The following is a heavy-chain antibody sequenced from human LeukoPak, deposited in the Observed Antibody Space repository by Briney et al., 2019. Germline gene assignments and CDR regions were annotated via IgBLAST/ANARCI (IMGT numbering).Heavy chain of an antibody. V-gene: IGHV3-30*18. CDR2: ISYDGSNK. J-gene: IGHJ4*02. Sequence: GGSLRLSCAASGFTFGSYGMRWVRQAPGKGLEWVAVISYDGSNKYYADSVKGRFTISRDNSKNTLYLQMNSLRVEDTAVYYRAKATSVTTLFDYWGQGTLVTVSS. D-gene: IGHD4-17*01. CDR1: GFTFGSYG. CDR3: AKATSVTTLFDY.